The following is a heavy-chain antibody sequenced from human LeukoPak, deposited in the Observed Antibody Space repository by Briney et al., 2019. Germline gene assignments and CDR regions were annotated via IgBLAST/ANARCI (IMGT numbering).Heavy chain of an antibody. CDR2: IIPIFGTA. CDR3: ARERGSYRNWFDP. CDR1: GGTFSSYA. J-gene: IGHJ5*02. D-gene: IGHD1-26*01. V-gene: IGHV1-69*13. Sequence: ASVKVSCKASGGTFSSYAISWVRQAPGQGLEWMGGIIPIFGTANYAQKFQGRVTITADESTSTAYMELSSLRSEDTAVYYCARERGSYRNWFDPWGQGTLVTVSS.